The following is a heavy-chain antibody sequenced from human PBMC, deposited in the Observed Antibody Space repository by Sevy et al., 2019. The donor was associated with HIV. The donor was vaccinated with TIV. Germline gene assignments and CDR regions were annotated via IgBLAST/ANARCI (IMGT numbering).Heavy chain of an antibody. V-gene: IGHV3-23*01. CDR2: ISGSGDIT. CDR3: AKDRSDGPFDY. J-gene: IGHJ4*02. Sequence: GGYLRLSCAASGFTFTRYAMAWVRQTPGKGLEWVSTISGSGDITHSADSVKGRFTISRDNSKNTLFLQMNGLRAEDTAFYYCAKDRSDGPFDYWGQGTLVTVSS. CDR1: GFTFTRYA.